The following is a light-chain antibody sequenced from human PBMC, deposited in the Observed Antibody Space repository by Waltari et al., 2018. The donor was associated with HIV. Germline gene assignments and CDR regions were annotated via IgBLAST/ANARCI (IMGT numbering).Light chain of an antibody. Sequence: QSALTQPASVSGSPGQSITISCPGPSSNCGSYDLVSWYQQHPGEAPKLIIYEVTKRPSGVSNRFSGSKSGNTASLTISGLQAEDEADYYCCSCPRSGIRYVFGTGTKVTVL. CDR1: SSNCGSYDL. J-gene: IGLJ1*01. CDR2: EVT. V-gene: IGLV2-23*02. CDR3: CSCPRSGIRYV.